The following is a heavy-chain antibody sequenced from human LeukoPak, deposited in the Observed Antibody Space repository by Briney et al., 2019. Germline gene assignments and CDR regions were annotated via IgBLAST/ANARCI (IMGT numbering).Heavy chain of an antibody. J-gene: IGHJ1*01. CDR3: TTDRIGSGYYYGRYFQH. CDR2: IKSKTDGGTT. Sequence: PGGSLRLSCAASGFTFSNAWMSWVRQAPGKGLEWVGRIKSKTDGGTTDYAAPVKGRFTISRDDSKNTLYLQMNSLKTEDTAVYYCTTDRIGSGYYYGRYFQHWGQGTLVTVSS. V-gene: IGHV3-15*01. D-gene: IGHD3-22*01. CDR1: GFTFSNAW.